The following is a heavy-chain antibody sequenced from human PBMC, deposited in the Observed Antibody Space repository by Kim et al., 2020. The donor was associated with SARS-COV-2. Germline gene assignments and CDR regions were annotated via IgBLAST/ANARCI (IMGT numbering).Heavy chain of an antibody. CDR1: GYNFPVYW. CDR2: IYPGDSDT. V-gene: IGHV5-51*01. CDR3: ARFLNGFFYS. J-gene: IGHJ5*02. Sequence: GESLKISCKGSGYNFPVYWIAWVRQMPGKGLEWMGIIYPGDSDTGYSPSFEGRFTLSVDKSISTAYLQWRNLKASDTAIYYCARFLNGFFYSWGQGTLVT. D-gene: IGHD3-10*01.